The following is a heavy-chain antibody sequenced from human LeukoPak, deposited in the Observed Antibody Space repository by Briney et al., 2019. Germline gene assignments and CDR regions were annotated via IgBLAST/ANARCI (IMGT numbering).Heavy chain of an antibody. V-gene: IGHV4-59*01. CDR2: IYYSGST. Sequence: SETLPLTCTVSGGSISSYYWSWIRQPPGKGLECIGYIYYSGSTNYNPSLKRPVTISENTSTNQFSSTLSSVAVADTAVDYCARTSSSGWPIDYWGQGTLVTVSS. CDR3: ARTSSSGWPIDY. D-gene: IGHD6-19*01. CDR1: GGSISSYY. J-gene: IGHJ4*02.